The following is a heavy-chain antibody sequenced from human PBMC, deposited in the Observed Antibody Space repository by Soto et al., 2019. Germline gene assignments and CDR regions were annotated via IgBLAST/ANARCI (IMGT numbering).Heavy chain of an antibody. CDR1: GFTFSSYG. CDR3: AKDSGDGYYYGMDV. CDR2: ISYDGSNK. J-gene: IGHJ6*02. Sequence: GGSLRLSXAASGFTFSSYGMHWVRQAPGKGLEWVAVISYDGSNKYYADSVKGRFTISRDNSKNKLYLQMNSLRAEETAVYYCAKDSGDGYYYGMDVWGQGTTVTVSS. V-gene: IGHV3-30*18.